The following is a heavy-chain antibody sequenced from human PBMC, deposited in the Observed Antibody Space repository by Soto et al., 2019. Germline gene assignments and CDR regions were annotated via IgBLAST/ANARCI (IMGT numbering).Heavy chain of an antibody. CDR2: INHSGST. D-gene: IGHD2-15*01. V-gene: IGHV4-34*01. CDR3: ARGPPHFCSGGSCYSGNWFAP. Sequence: SETLSLTCAVYGGSFSGYYWSWIRQPPGKGLEWIGEINHSGSTNYNPSLKSRVTISVDTSKNQFSLKLSSVTAADTAVYYCARGPPHFCSGGSCYSGNWFAPWGQGTLVTVSS. J-gene: IGHJ5*02. CDR1: GGSFSGYY.